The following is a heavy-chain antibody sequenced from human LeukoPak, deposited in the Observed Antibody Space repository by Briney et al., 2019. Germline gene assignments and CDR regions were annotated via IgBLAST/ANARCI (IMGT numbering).Heavy chain of an antibody. V-gene: IGHV3-30-3*01. Sequence: GGSLRLSCTASGFTFSSYSLYWVRQAPGKGLECVAVISYHESNKYYADSVKGRFTISRDNSKNTLYLQMNSLRAEDTAVYYCAMGDFDYWGQGTLVTVSS. CDR3: AMGDFDY. J-gene: IGHJ4*02. CDR2: ISYHESNK. D-gene: IGHD1-26*01. CDR1: GFTFSSYS.